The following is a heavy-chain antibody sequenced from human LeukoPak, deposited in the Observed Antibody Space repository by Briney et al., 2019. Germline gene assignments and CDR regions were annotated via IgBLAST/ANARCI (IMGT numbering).Heavy chain of an antibody. CDR3: AKGSYYYDSSGYYIFDY. Sequence: PGGSLRLSCAASGFTFSSYAMSWVRQAPGKGLEWVSYISDSGGSTYYADSVKGRFTISRDNSKNTLYLQMNSLRAEDTAVYYCAKGSYYYDSSGYYIFDYWGQGTLVTVSS. J-gene: IGHJ4*02. V-gene: IGHV3-23*01. D-gene: IGHD3-22*01. CDR2: ISDSGGST. CDR1: GFTFSSYA.